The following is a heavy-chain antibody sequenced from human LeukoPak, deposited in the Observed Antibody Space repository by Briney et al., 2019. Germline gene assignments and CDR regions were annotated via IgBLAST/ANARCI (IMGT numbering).Heavy chain of an antibody. CDR2: INHSVGT. D-gene: IGHD2-2*01. Sequence: SETLSLTCAVYGGSFNGYSWSWIRQPPGKGLDWIGEINHSVGTTYNPSLKSRVTISVDTSKNQFSLKLRSVTAADTAVYYCARVCLWGGSCYVYYNGMDVWGQGTTVTVSS. CDR3: ARVCLWGGSCYVYYNGMDV. V-gene: IGHV4-34*01. J-gene: IGHJ6*02. CDR1: GGSFNGYS.